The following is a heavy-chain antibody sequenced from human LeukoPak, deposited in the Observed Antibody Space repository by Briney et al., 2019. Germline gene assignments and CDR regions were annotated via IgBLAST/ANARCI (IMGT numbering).Heavy chain of an antibody. CDR1: GFSFSSYG. J-gene: IGHJ4*02. CDR3: ARDFYSGYFEWGISPLDY. D-gene: IGHD2-21*01. Sequence: GGSLRLSCTASGFSFSSYGLFWVRQAPGKGLDWVSSLSSSGDYLYYADSVRGRFTISRDNANNSLYLQMNSLRAEDTAVYYCARDFYSGYFEWGISPLDYWGQGTLVAVSS. V-gene: IGHV3-21*01. CDR2: LSSSGDYL.